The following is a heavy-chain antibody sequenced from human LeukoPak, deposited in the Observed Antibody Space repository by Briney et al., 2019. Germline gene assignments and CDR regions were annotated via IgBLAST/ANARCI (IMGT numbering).Heavy chain of an antibody. CDR1: GYSISSGYY. CDR2: IYHSGRT. D-gene: IGHD3-22*01. V-gene: IGHV4-38-2*02. Sequence: SETLSLTCTVSGYSISSGYYWGWIRQPPGKGLEWIGSIYHSGRTFYNPSLKSRVTISVDTSKNQFSLKLTSVTAADTAVYYCARGSIAYYYMDVWGKGTTVTISS. CDR3: ARGSIAYYYMDV. J-gene: IGHJ6*03.